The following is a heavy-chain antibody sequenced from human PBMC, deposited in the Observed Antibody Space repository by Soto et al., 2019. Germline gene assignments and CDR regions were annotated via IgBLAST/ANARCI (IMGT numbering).Heavy chain of an antibody. J-gene: IGHJ4*02. CDR3: ARNYYDFWSGYPPSYYFDY. D-gene: IGHD3-3*01. CDR1: GFSLSTSGMC. Sequence: SGPTLVNPTQTLTLTCTFSGFSLSTSGMCVSWIRQPPGKALEWLARIDWDDDKYYSTSLKTRLTISKDTSKNQVVLTMTNMNPVDTATYYCARNYYDFWSGYPPSYYFDYWGQGTLVTVSS. CDR2: IDWDDDK. V-gene: IGHV2-70*11.